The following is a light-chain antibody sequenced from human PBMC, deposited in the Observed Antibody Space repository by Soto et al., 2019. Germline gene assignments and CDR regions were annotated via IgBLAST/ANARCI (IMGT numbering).Light chain of an antibody. V-gene: IGLV4-69*01. Sequence: QLVLTQSPSASASLGASVKLTCTLSSGHSSYAIAWHQQQPEKGPRHLMNLNSDGSHSKGDGSPYRFSGSSSGADRSLTVSSLEYEDEAYYSCQTWGTGLVVFGGGTKLTVL. J-gene: IGLJ2*01. CDR2: LNSDGSH. CDR3: QTWGTGLVV. CDR1: SGHSSYA.